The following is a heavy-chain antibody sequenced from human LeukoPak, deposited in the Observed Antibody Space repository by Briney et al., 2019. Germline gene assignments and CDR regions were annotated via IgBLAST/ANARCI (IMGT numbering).Heavy chain of an antibody. D-gene: IGHD4-17*01. Sequence: GGSLRLSCAASGFTFSSYWMHWVRQAPEKGLVWVSRISSDGSTTTYADSVKGRFTISRDNAKNTLYLQMNSLRAEDTAVYYCASFRFNFYGDYEKDGMDVWGQGTTVTVSS. V-gene: IGHV3-74*01. CDR3: ASFRFNFYGDYEKDGMDV. J-gene: IGHJ6*02. CDR1: GFTFSSYW. CDR2: ISSDGSTT.